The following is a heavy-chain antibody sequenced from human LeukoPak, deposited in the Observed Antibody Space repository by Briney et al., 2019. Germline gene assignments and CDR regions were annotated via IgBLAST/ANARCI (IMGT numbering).Heavy chain of an antibody. CDR1: GFSLNTGGVG. D-gene: IGHD3-22*01. CDR2: IYWDDDK. CDR3: AHLLVSGYQDLDY. V-gene: IGHV2-5*02. Sequence: ESGPTLVKPTQTLALTCTFSGFSLNTGGVGVGWIRQPPGKALEWLALIYWDDDKRYSPSLKNRLTITKDGSKNQVVLTMTSMEPVDTATYYCAHLLVSGYQDLDYWGQGTLVTVSS. J-gene: IGHJ4*02.